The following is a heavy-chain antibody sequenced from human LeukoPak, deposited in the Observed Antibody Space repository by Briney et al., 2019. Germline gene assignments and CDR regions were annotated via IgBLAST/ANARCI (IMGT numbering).Heavy chain of an antibody. V-gene: IGHV3-7*01. CDR3: ARDLYSSSWYEVGPGFDY. CDR1: GFTSSSYW. CDR2: IKQDGSEK. D-gene: IGHD6-13*01. Sequence: GGSLRLSCAASGFTSSSYWMSWVRQAPGKGLEWVANIKQDGSEKYYVDSVKGRFTISRDNAKNSLYLQMNSLRAEDTAVYYCARDLYSSSWYEVGPGFDYWGQGTLVTVSS. J-gene: IGHJ4*02.